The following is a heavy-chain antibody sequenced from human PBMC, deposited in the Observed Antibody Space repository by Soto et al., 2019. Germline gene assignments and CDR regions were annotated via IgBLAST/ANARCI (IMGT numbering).Heavy chain of an antibody. D-gene: IGHD3-3*01. V-gene: IGHV4-59*01. Sequence: NPSETLSLTCTVSGGSISSYYWSWIRQPPGKGLEWIGYIYYSGSTNYNPSLKSRVTISVDASKNQFSLKLSSVTAADTAVYYCARVTPSGYYIYWGQGTLVTVSS. CDR1: GGSISSYY. CDR3: ARVTPSGYYIY. J-gene: IGHJ4*02. CDR2: IYYSGST.